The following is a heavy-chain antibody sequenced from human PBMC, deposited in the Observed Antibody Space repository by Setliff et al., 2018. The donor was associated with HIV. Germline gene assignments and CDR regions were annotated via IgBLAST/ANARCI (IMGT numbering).Heavy chain of an antibody. CDR2: ISANNADT. Sequence: GASVKVSCKAYGYTFTSYGISWVRQAPGQGLEWMAWISANNADTNYAQKFQGRVTMTTDTSTRTAYMELTSLRSDDTAVYYCARWNYYESSGYRMDVWGQGTTVTSP. CDR3: ARWNYYESSGYRMDV. V-gene: IGHV1-18*01. CDR1: GYTFTSYG. J-gene: IGHJ6*02. D-gene: IGHD3-22*01.